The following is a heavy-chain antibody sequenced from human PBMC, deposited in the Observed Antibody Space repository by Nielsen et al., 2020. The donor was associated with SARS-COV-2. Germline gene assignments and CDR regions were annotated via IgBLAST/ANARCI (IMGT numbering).Heavy chain of an antibody. Sequence: SVKVSCKASGDTFSSYAISWVRQAPGQGLEWMGGIIPIFGTTNYAQKFQGRVTITADESTSTAYMELSSLRSEDTAVYYCARVGGDCSGGSCYYYYYGMDVWGQGTTVTVSS. D-gene: IGHD2-15*01. CDR3: ARVGGDCSGGSCYYYYYGMDV. J-gene: IGHJ6*02. V-gene: IGHV1-69*13. CDR1: GDTFSSYA. CDR2: IIPIFGTT.